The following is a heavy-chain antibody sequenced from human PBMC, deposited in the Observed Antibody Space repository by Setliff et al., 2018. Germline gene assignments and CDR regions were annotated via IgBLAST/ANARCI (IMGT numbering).Heavy chain of an antibody. D-gene: IGHD2-21*01. CDR1: GGSINSMSYY. CDR3: ARYIPSAGCFDP. J-gene: IGHJ5*02. Sequence: SETLSLTCTVSGGSINSMSYYWSWIRQPPGKGLEWIEEINHRGSTNYSPSLRSRVTMSVDSSKKQFSLMLTSVTAADTAVYYCARYIPSAGCFDPWGQGALVTVSS. CDR2: INHRGST. V-gene: IGHV4-39*07.